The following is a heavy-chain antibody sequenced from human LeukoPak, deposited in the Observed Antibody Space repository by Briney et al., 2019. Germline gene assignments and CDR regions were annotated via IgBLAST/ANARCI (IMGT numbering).Heavy chain of an antibody. J-gene: IGHJ4*02. CDR1: GFTFSSYG. CDR2: IRYDGSNK. V-gene: IGHV3-30*02. D-gene: IGHD6-13*01. CDR3: ARAKPYSSSWSSPDY. Sequence: GGSLRLSCAASGFTFSSYGMHWVRQAPGKGLEWVAFIRYDGSNKYYADSVKGRFTISRDNAKNTLYLQMNSLRAEDTAVYYCARAKPYSSSWSSPDYWGQGTLVTVSS.